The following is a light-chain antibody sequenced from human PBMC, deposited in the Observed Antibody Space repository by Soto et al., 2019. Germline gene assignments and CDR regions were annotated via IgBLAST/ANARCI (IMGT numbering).Light chain of an antibody. CDR1: QSVSAY. CDR3: QQRSNWPLT. J-gene: IGKJ4*01. V-gene: IGKV3-11*01. Sequence: DIVLTQSPDTLSLFPGERATLSCWASQSVSAYLAWYQQKPGQAPRLLIYDASKRAAGIPDRFSASGFGTAFTFTISSLEPEDFAVYYCQQRSNWPLTFGGGTRWIS. CDR2: DAS.